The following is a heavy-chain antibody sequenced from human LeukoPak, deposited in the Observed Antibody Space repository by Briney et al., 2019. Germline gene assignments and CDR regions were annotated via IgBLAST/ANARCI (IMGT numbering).Heavy chain of an antibody. CDR2: ISYTGTT. CDR1: GASIRNKF. CDR3: ARDTSGYYGRYEH. D-gene: IGHD3-3*01. V-gene: IGHV4-59*01. J-gene: IGHJ4*02. Sequence: SETLSLTCDVSGASIRNKFWSWLRHPPGKALEWIGYISYTGTTNYNPSLQSRVTISVDTSKNQLSLKLTSMTAADTAVYYCARDTSGYYGRYEHWGQGTLGTVSS.